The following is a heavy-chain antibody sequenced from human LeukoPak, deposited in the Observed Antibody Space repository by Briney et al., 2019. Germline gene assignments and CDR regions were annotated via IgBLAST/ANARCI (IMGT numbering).Heavy chain of an antibody. CDR2: NYYSGST. D-gene: IGHD6-13*01. V-gene: IGHV4-39*07. CDR1: GGSISSSSYY. J-gene: IGHJ4*02. Sequence: SETLSLTCTVSGGSISSSSYYWGWIRQPPGKGLEWIGSNYYSGSTYYNPSLKSRVTISVDTSKNQFSLKLSSVTAADTAVYYCTRDVSHSSSWYDRRPFDYWGQGTLVTVSS. CDR3: TRDVSHSSSWYDRRPFDY.